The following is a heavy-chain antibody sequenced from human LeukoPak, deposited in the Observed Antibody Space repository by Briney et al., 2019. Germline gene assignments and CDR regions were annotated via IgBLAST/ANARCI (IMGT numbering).Heavy chain of an antibody. CDR3: ARVLGHWLVEC. D-gene: IGHD6-19*01. CDR2: ISSSSSYI. CDR1: GFTFSSYS. J-gene: IGHJ4*02. Sequence: GGSLRLSCAASGFTFSSYSMNWVRQAPGKGLEWVSSISSSSSYIYYADSVKGRFTISRDNAKNSLYLQMNSLRAEDTAVYYCARVLGHWLVECWGQGTLVTASS. V-gene: IGHV3-21*01.